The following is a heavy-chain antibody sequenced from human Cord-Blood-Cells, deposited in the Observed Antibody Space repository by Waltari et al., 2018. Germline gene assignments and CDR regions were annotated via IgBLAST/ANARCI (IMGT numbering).Heavy chain of an antibody. CDR3: ARVPSWEWFDP. V-gene: IGHV7-4-1*02. CDR1: GYTFTSYA. J-gene: IGHJ5*02. CDR2: VKTNTGNP. D-gene: IGHD2-2*01. Sequence: QVQLVRSGSELKKPGASVKVSCKASGYTFTSYAMNLVRQAPGQGIEWMGGVKTNTGNPTYAQGFTGRFVFSLDTSVSTAYLQISSLKAEDTAVYYCARVPSWEWFDPWGQGTLVTVSS.